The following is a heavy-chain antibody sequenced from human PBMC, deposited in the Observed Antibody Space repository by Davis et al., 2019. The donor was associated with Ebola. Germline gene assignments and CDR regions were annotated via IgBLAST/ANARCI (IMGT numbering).Heavy chain of an antibody. V-gene: IGHV1-69*10. CDR3: ARAYCSGGSCFKLYYYYYMDV. CDR1: GGTFSSDA. CDR2: IIPILGIT. D-gene: IGHD2-15*01. Sequence: SVKVSCKASGGTFSSDAISWVRQAPGQGLEWMGGIIPILGITNYAQKFQGRVTIIADESTGTVYMELSSLRSEDTAVYYCARAYCSGGSCFKLYYYYYMDVWGKGTTVTVSS. J-gene: IGHJ6*03.